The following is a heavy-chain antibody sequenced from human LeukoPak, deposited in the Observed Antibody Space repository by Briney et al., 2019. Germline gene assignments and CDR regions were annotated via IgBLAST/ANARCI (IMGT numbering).Heavy chain of an antibody. CDR1: GGSISSSSYY. D-gene: IGHD6-13*01. V-gene: IGHV4-39*07. J-gene: IGHJ3*02. CDR3: ARVGRAITAAGFGAFDI. Sequence: SETLSLTCTVSGGSISSSSYYWGWIRQPPGKGLEWIGSIYYSGSTYYNPSLKSRVTISVDTSKNQFSLKLSSVTAEDTAVYYCARVGRAITAAGFGAFDIWGQGTMVIVSS. CDR2: IYYSGST.